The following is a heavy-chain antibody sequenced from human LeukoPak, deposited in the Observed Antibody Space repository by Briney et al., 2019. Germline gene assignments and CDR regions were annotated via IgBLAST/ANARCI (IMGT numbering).Heavy chain of an antibody. CDR3: ARESVATIGYYYGMDV. J-gene: IGHJ6*02. V-gene: IGHV1-69*01. CDR1: GGTFSSYA. CDR2: IIPIFGTA. D-gene: IGHD5-12*01. Sequence: SVKVSCKASGGTFSSYAISWVRQVPGQGLEWMGGIIPIFGTANYAQKFQGRVTITADESTSTAYMELSSLRSEDTAVYYCARESVATIGYYYGMDVWGQGTTVTVSS.